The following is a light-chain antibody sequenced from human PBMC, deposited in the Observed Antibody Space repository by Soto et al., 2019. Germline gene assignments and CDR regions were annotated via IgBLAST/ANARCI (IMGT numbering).Light chain of an antibody. J-gene: IGKJ4*01. CDR2: GAS. CDR3: QLLT. V-gene: IGKV3-20*01. CDR1: QTIRSDF. Sequence: PGERATLSCRTSQTIRSDFLTWYQQKPGQAPRLLIYGASSRATGIPDRFRASGSGTDFTLTISRLEPEDSAVYYCQLLTFGGGTKVEIK.